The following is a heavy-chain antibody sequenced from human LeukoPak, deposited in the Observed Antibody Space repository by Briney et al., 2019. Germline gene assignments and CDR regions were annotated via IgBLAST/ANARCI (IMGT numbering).Heavy chain of an antibody. CDR2: IYYSGST. CDR3: ARVRDSSGYYYRYYFDY. CDR1: GGSISSGGYY. J-gene: IGHJ4*02. Sequence: PSETLSLTCTVSGGSISSGGYYWSWIRQHPGKGLEWIGYIYYSGSTDYNPPLKSRVTISVDTSKNQFSLKLTSVTAADTAVYYCARVRDSSGYYYRYYFDYWGQGILVTVSS. V-gene: IGHV4-30-4*08. D-gene: IGHD3-22*01.